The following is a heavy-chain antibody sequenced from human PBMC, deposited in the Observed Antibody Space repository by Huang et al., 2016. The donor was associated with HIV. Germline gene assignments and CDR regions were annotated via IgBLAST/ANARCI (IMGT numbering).Heavy chain of an antibody. V-gene: IGHV3-30-3*01. D-gene: IGHD5-18*01. CDR1: GFPFNNHA. CDR3: ARAKDTWDAYDI. J-gene: IGHJ3*02. Sequence: QVQLVESGGGVVQPGRSLRLSCAASGFPFNNHAMHWVRQAPGKGRDWVAVITKDGSNNYDADSVKGRFTISRDSSKSTLFRHMTSLRTEDTAVYYCARAKDTWDAYDIWGQGTMVIVSS. CDR2: ITKDGSNN.